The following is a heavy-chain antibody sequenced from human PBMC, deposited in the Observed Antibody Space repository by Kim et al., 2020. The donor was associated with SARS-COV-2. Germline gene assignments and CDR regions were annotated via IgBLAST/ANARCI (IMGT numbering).Heavy chain of an antibody. V-gene: IGHV3-33*01. Sequence: GGSLRLSCAASGFTFSSYGMHWVRQAPGKGLEWVAVIWYDGSNKYYADSVKGRFTISRDNSKNTLYLQMNSLRAEDTAVYYCARNPGEDGWFDPWGQGTLVTVSS. J-gene: IGHJ5*02. CDR1: GFTFSSYG. CDR2: IWYDGSNK. D-gene: IGHD3-10*01. CDR3: ARNPGEDGWFDP.